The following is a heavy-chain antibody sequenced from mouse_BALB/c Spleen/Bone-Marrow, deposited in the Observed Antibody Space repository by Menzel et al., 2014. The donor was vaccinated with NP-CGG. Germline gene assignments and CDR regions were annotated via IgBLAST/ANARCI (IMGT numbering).Heavy chain of an antibody. CDR3: ARVNYYGSFDY. CDR1: GFTFSSYA. D-gene: IGHD1-2*01. Sequence: EVKLVESGGGLVKPGGSLKLSCAASGFTFSSYAMSWVRQTPEERLEWVASISSGGSTYYPDSVKGRFTISRDNARNILYLQMSSLRSEDTAMYYCARVNYYGSFDYWGQGTTLTVSS. CDR2: ISSGGST. V-gene: IGHV5-6-5*01. J-gene: IGHJ2*01.